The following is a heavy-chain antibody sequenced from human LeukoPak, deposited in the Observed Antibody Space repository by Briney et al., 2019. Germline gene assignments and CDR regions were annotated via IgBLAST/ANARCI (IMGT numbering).Heavy chain of an antibody. Sequence: SQTLSLTCTVSGGSISSDDYYWSWIRQPPGKGLEWIGYIYYSGSTYYNPSLKSRVTISVDTSKNQFSLKLSSVTAADTAVYYCARVVAAAAVDYWGQGTLVTVSS. J-gene: IGHJ4*02. CDR1: GGSISSDDYY. V-gene: IGHV4-30-4*01. CDR3: ARVVAAAAVDY. D-gene: IGHD6-13*01. CDR2: IYYSGST.